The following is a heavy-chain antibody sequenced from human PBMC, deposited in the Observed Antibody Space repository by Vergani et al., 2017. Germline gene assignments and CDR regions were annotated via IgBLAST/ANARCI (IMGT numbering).Heavy chain of an antibody. J-gene: IGHJ3*02. Sequence: QVQLQESGPGLVKPSETLSLTCTVSGGSISSYYWSWIRQPPGKGLEWIGYIYYSGSTNYNPSLKSRVTISVDTFKNQFSLKLSSVTAADTAVYYCARAGDYYDSSGSPFFDIWGQGTMVTVSS. V-gene: IGHV4-59*01. CDR2: IYYSGST. CDR1: GGSISSYY. CDR3: ARAGDYYDSSGSPFFDI. D-gene: IGHD3-22*01.